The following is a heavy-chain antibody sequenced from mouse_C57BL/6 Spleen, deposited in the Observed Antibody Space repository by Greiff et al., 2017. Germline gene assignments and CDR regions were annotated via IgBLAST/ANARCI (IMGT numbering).Heavy chain of an antibody. CDR3: ARDSSGRFAY. D-gene: IGHD3-2*02. V-gene: IGHV7-3*01. CDR2: IRNKANGYTT. CDR1: GFTFTDYY. Sequence: EVKLVESGGGLVQPGGSLSLSCAASGFTFTDYYMSWVRQPPGKALEWLGFIRNKANGYTTEYSASVKGRFTISRDNSQSILYLQMNALRAEDSANYYCARDSSGRFAYWGQGTLVTVSA. J-gene: IGHJ3*01.